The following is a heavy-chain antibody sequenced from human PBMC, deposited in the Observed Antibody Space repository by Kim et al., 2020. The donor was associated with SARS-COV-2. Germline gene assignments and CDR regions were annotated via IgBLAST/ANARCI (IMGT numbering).Heavy chain of an antibody. CDR2: IRSKANSYAT. D-gene: IGHD6-13*01. J-gene: IGHJ3*02. Sequence: GGSLRLSCAASGFTFSGSAMHWVRQASGKGLEWVGRIRSKANSYATAYAASVKGRFTISRDDSKNTAYLQMNSLKTEDTAVYYCTPGTLPRAFDIWGQGTMVTVSS. CDR1: GFTFSGSA. V-gene: IGHV3-73*01. CDR3: TPGTLPRAFDI.